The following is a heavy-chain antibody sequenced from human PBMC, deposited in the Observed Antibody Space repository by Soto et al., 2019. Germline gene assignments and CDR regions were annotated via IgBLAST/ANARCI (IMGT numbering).Heavy chain of an antibody. D-gene: IGHD3-3*01. V-gene: IGHV1-69*13. CDR1: GGTFSSYA. J-gene: IGHJ6*02. CDR3: ARDPITIFGVVIHGMDV. Sequence: GASVKVSCKASGGTFSSYAISWVRQAPGQGLEWMGGIIPIFGTANYAQKFQGRVTITADESTSTAYMELSSLRSEDTAVYYCARDPITIFGVVIHGMDVWGQGTTVTVSS. CDR2: IIPIFGTA.